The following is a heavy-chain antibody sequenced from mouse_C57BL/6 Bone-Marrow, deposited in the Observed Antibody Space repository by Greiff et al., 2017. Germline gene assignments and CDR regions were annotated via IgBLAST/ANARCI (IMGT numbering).Heavy chain of an antibody. Sequence: EVKLVESGGGLVKPGGSLKLSCAASGFTFSSYAMSWVRQTPEKRLEWVATISDGGSYTTYPDNVKGRFTISRDNAKNNLYLQMSPLKSEDPAMYYCARTLNWDEDFDYWGQGTTLTVSS. CDR2: ISDGGSYT. J-gene: IGHJ2*01. V-gene: IGHV5-4*03. CDR1: GFTFSSYA. CDR3: ARTLNWDEDFDY. D-gene: IGHD4-1*02.